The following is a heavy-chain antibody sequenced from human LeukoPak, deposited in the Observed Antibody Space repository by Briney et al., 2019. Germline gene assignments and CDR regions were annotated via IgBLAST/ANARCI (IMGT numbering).Heavy chain of an antibody. CDR3: ARVDYDFWSGYTNWFDP. V-gene: IGHV1-2*02. D-gene: IGHD3-3*01. CDR1: GYTFTGYY. Sequence: GASVKVSCKASGYTFTGYYIHWVRQAPGQGLEWMGWINPNSGGTNYARKFQGRVTMTRDTSISTAYMELSRLRSDDTAVYYCARVDYDFWSGYTNWFDPWGQGTLVTVSS. CDR2: INPNSGGT. J-gene: IGHJ5*02.